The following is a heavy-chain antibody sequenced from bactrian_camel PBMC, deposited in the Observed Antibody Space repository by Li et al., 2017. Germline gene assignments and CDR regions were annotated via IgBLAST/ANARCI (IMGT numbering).Heavy chain of an antibody. CDR2: IGTDGVSR. CDR3: AEGRGSRGEHCYSLSY. Sequence: VQLVESGGGSVQPGGSLRLSCAASGFTRWRGNMAWFRRLPGQAREGVADIGTDGVSRVADSVKGRFTISQDSARNTVYLQMNNLQPEDTATYYCAEGRGSRGEHCYSLSYWGQGTQVTVS. D-gene: IGHD6*01. V-gene: IGHV3S40*01. J-gene: IGHJ4*01. CDR1: GFTRWRGN.